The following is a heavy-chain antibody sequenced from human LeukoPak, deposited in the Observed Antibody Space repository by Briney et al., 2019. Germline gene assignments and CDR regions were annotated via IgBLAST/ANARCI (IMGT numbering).Heavy chain of an antibody. J-gene: IGHJ5*01. CDR2: TSGSGGIT. D-gene: IGHD4-11*01. CDR1: GFTFSSYA. Sequence: PGGSLRLSCAASGFTFSSYAMSWVRRAPGKGLEWVSGTSGSGGITNYADSVKGRFTISRDNSKNTLYLQMSSLRAEDTAVYYCAKASSVTTTYNWFDSWGQGTLVTVSS. CDR3: AKASSVTTTYNWFDS. V-gene: IGHV3-23*01.